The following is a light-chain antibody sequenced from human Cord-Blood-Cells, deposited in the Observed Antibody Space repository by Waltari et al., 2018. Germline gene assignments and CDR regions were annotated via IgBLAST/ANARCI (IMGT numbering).Light chain of an antibody. CDR3: CSYAGSYTV. CDR2: DVS. Sequence: QSALTQPRSVSGSPGQSVTMSCTGTSSDVGGYNYVSWYQQHTGKAPKLMIYDVSKRPSGVPDRFSGSKSGNTASLTISGLQAEDEADYYCCSYAGSYTVFGGGTKLTVL. J-gene: IGLJ2*01. V-gene: IGLV2-11*01. CDR1: SSDVGGYNY.